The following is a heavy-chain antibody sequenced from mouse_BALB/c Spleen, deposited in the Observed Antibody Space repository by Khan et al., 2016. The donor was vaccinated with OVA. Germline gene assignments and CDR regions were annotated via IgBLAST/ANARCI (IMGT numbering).Heavy chain of an antibody. D-gene: IGHD1-1*01. J-gene: IGHJ2*01. V-gene: IGHV1-7*01. Sequence: QVQLKQSGAELVKPGASVKMSCKASGYTFINYWILWVKQRPGQGLEWIGYINPSTGYTEYNPNFKDKATLTADKSSSTAYMQLSSLTSEDSAVYYCARRGLRWDFDYWGQGTTLTVSS. CDR1: GYTFINYW. CDR3: ARRGLRWDFDY. CDR2: INPSTGYT.